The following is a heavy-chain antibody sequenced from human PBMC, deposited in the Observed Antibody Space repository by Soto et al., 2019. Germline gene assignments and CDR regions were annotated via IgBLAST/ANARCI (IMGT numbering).Heavy chain of an antibody. V-gene: IGHV1-2*02. J-gene: IGHJ5*02. Sequence: GASVKVSCKASGYTFTGYYMHWVRQAPGQGLEWMGWINPNSGGTNYAQKFQGRVTMTRDTSISTAYMELSRLRSDDTAVYYCAREGAYYDIFTGYYPTPFDPWGQGTLVTVYS. CDR2: INPNSGGT. CDR1: GYTFTGYY. CDR3: AREGAYYDIFTGYYPTPFDP. D-gene: IGHD3-9*01.